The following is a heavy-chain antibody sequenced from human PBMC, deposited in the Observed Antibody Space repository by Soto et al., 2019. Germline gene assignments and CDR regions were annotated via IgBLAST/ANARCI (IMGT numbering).Heavy chain of an antibody. CDR3: AKDRPPYYYDSSGYPDY. Sequence: PGGSLRLSCAASGFTFSSYGMHWVRQAPGKGLEWVAVISYDGSNKYYADSVKGRFTISRDNSKNTLYLQMNSLRAEDTAVYYCAKDRPPYYYDSSGYPDYWGQGTLVTVSS. V-gene: IGHV3-30*18. D-gene: IGHD3-22*01. CDR2: ISYDGSNK. J-gene: IGHJ4*02. CDR1: GFTFSSYG.